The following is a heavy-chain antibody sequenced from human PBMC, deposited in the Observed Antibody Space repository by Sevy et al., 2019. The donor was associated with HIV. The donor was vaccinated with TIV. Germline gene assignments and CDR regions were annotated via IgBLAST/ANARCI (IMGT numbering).Heavy chain of an antibody. Sequence: ASVKVSCKAGGYTFTAYAISWVRQAPGQGLEWMGWISTYNSNTNYAQKFRGRVTMTRDTSTSTAYMELRSLRSDGTAIYYCARTPFIASDGTIDFWGQGTLVTVSS. CDR2: ISTYNSNT. CDR3: ARTPFIASDGTIDF. CDR1: GYTFTAYA. D-gene: IGHD6-13*01. V-gene: IGHV1-18*01. J-gene: IGHJ4*02.